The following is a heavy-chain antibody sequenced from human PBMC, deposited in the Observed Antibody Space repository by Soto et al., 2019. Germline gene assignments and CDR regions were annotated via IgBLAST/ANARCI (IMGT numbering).Heavy chain of an antibody. D-gene: IGHD3-3*01. CDR2: ISSSSSTI. J-gene: IGHJ6*02. Sequence: EVQLVESGGGLVQPGGSLRLSCAASGFTFSSYSMNWVRQAPGKGLEWVSYISSSSSTIYYADSVKGRFTISRDNAKNSLYLQMNSLRDEDTAVYYCARAPLRFLEWLSYYYYGMDVWGQGTTVTVSS. CDR1: GFTFSSYS. V-gene: IGHV3-48*02. CDR3: ARAPLRFLEWLSYYYYGMDV.